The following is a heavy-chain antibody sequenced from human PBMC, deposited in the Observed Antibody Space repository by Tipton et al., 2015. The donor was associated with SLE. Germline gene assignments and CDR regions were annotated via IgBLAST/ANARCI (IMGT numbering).Heavy chain of an antibody. D-gene: IGHD3-16*01. CDR2: IHASGSSGST. J-gene: IGHJ2*01. CDR3: ARDGVRKGWWFFDL. Sequence: TLSLICTVSGGSISSGGHYWSWIRQPAGKGLEWIGRIHASGSSGSTEYNPSLKSRVSMSLDTSKNQFSLNLTSVTAADTALYYCARDGVRKGWWFFDLWGRGTLVTVSS. CDR1: GGSISSGGHY. V-gene: IGHV4-61*02.